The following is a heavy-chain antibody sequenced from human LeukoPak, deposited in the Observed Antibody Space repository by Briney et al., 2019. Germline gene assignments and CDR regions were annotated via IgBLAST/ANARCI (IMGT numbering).Heavy chain of an antibody. V-gene: IGHV4-59*08. CDR2: IYYSGIT. CDR1: GGSISNYY. J-gene: IGHJ4*02. D-gene: IGHD6-6*01. CDR3: ARTLYSTSSLFDY. Sequence: KPSETLSLTCTVSGGSISNYYWNWIRQPPGKGLEWLGYIYYSGITNYNPSLKSRVTMSLDTSKNQFSLKLTSVTAADTAVYYCARTLYSTSSLFDYWGQGTLVTVSS.